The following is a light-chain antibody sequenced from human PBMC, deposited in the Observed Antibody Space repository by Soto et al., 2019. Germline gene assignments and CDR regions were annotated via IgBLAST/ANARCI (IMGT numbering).Light chain of an antibody. CDR3: QQFSSYPLT. J-gene: IGKJ4*01. V-gene: IGKV3-20*01. CDR1: QTVRNNY. Sequence: EIVMTQSPGTLSLSPGERATLSCRASQTVRNNYLAWYQQKPGQARRLLIYDASSRATGIPDRFSGGGSGTDFTLTISRLEPEDFAVYYRQQFSSYPLTFGGGTKVDNK. CDR2: DAS.